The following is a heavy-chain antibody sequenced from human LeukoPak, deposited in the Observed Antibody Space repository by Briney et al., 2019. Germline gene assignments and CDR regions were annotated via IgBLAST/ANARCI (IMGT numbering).Heavy chain of an antibody. V-gene: IGHV3-30*02. D-gene: IGHD1-14*01. Sequence: PGGSLRLSCAASGFTFSSYGMHWVRQAPGKGLEWVAFIRYDGSNKYYADSVKGRFTISRDNSKNTLYLQMNSLRAEDTAVYYCATERNQEGATGDFQHWVQGTLVTVSS. CDR1: GFTFSSYG. CDR3: ATERNQEGATGDFQH. CDR2: IRYDGSNK. J-gene: IGHJ1*01.